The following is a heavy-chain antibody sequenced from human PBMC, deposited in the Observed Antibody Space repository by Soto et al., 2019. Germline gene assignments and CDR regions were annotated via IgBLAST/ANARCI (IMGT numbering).Heavy chain of an antibody. D-gene: IGHD5-12*01. J-gene: IGHJ6*02. CDR2: IWYDGSNK. V-gene: IGHV3-33*01. CDR3: ARDTSGYSGYDYYYYYGMDV. CDR1: GFTFSSYG. Sequence: GGSLRLSCAASGFTFSSYGMHWVRQAPGKGLEWAAVIWYDGSNKYYADSVKGRFTISRDNSKNTLYLQMNSLRAEDTAVYYCARDTSGYSGYDYYYYYGMDVWGQGTTVTVSS.